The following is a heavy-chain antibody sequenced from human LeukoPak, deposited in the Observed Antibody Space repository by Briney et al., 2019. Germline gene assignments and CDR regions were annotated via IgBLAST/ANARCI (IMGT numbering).Heavy chain of an antibody. J-gene: IGHJ4*02. D-gene: IGHD3-10*01. CDR1: GFSFSTYK. V-gene: IGHV3-74*01. CDR3: ARIGDSGTYSAPYFDH. CDR2: ISTDGSVT. Sequence: PRGPLCLTCAASGFSFSTYKMNWVRRAPGKGLVWVSRISTDGSVTIYADSVKGRFTISRDSAKNTLYLQMNSLRAEDTAVYYCARIGDSGTYSAPYFDHWGQGTLVTVSS.